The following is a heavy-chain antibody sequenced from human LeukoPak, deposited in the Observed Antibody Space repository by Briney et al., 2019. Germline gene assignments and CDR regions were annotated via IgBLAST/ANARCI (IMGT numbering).Heavy chain of an antibody. J-gene: IGHJ4*02. Sequence: PSETPSLTCTVSGDSISNYYWSWIRQPPGKGLDWIGYIFYSGSTNYNPSLKSRVTMSVDTSKSQFSLKLSSVTAADTAIYYCARYNSGWSYFDYWGQGTLVTVSS. D-gene: IGHD6-19*01. V-gene: IGHV4-59*01. CDR1: GDSISNYY. CDR2: IFYSGST. CDR3: ARYNSGWSYFDY.